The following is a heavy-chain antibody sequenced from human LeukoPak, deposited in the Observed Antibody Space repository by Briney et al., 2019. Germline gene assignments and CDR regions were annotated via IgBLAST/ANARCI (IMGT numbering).Heavy chain of an antibody. CDR1: GSIFTSYW. CDR3: ARQGYYGSGSYYTDAFDI. CDR2: IYTGDSDT. V-gene: IGHV5-51*01. Sequence: GASLQICCEGSGSIFTSYWIGWGRPLAGKGQEWMGIIYTGDSDTRYSPSFQGQVTISADKSISTAYLQWSSLKASDTAMYYCARQGYYGSGSYYTDAFDIWGQGTMVTVSS. J-gene: IGHJ3*02. D-gene: IGHD3-10*01.